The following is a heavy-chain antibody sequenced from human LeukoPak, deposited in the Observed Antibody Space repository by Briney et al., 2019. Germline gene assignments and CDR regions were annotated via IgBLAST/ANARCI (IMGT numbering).Heavy chain of an antibody. V-gene: IGHV3-23*01. Sequence: PGGSLRLSCVASGFMFSSYAMSWVRQGPGKGLEWVSAVSGSGGSTYYADSVKGRFIISRDNSKNKVYLQLNSLRVEDTAVYYWAKGQSVISIAAAGTLDYWGKGTRVTVSS. CDR2: VSGSGGST. J-gene: IGHJ4*02. D-gene: IGHD6-13*01. CDR1: GFMFSSYA. CDR3: AKGQSVISIAAAGTLDY.